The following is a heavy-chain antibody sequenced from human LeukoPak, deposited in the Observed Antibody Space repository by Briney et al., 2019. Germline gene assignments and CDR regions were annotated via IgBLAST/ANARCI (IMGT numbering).Heavy chain of an antibody. CDR2: IYYSGST. CDR1: GGSISSYY. Sequence: SETLSLTCTVSGGSISSYYWSWIRRPPGKGLEWIGYIYYSGSTNYNPSLKSRVTISIDKSKNQFSLKLTSVTAADTAVYYCARHILTSGSVEWGQGTLVTVSS. J-gene: IGHJ4*02. V-gene: IGHV4-59*08. D-gene: IGHD3-9*01. CDR3: ARHILTSGSVE.